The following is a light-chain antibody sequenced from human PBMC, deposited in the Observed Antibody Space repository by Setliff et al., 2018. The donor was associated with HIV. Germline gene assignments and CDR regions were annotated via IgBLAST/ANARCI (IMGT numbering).Light chain of an antibody. J-gene: IGLJ1*01. V-gene: IGLV3-21*04. CDR1: NIGSKS. Sequence: YELTQPPSVSVAPGKTARITCGGDNIGSKSVHWYQQRPGQAPVVVIYYDSDRPSGIPERFSGSNSGNTATLTISRVEAGDEADYYCQVWDSSSDPPCVFATGTKVTV. CDR3: QVWDSSSDPPCV. CDR2: YDS.